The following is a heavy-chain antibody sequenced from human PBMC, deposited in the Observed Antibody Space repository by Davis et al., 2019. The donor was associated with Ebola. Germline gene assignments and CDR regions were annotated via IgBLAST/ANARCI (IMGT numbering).Heavy chain of an antibody. CDR1: GFTFSDYY. CDR2: ISSSSSYT. D-gene: IGHD2-2*02. V-gene: IGHV3-11*06. Sequence: PGGSLRLSCAASGFTFSDYYMSWIRQAPGKGLEWVSYISSSSSYTNYADSVKGRFTISRDNTENTLYLQMNSLGVEDTAVYYCAREGAPYCSRPTCYRPLDSWGQGTLVTVSS. J-gene: IGHJ4*02. CDR3: AREGAPYCSRPTCYRPLDS.